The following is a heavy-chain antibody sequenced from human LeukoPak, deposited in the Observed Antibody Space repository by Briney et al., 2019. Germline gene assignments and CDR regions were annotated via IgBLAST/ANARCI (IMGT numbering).Heavy chain of an antibody. V-gene: IGHV3-33*01. D-gene: IGHD3-3*01. CDR2: IWYDGSNK. CDR3: ARDRKVDFWSGYYLPYYYGMDV. Sequence: PGRSLRLSCAASGFTFSSYGMHWVRQAPGKGLEWVAVIWYDGSNKYYADSVKGRFTISRDNSKNTLYLQMNSLRAEDTAVYYCARDRKVDFWSGYYLPYYYGMDVWGQGTTVTVSS. J-gene: IGHJ6*02. CDR1: GFTFSSYG.